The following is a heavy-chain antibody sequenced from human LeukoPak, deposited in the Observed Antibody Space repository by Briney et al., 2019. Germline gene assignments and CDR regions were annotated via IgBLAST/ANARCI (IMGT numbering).Heavy chain of an antibody. V-gene: IGHV1-2*02. D-gene: IGHD6-13*01. CDR3: ARGVLGISSSWYDY. CDR1: VYTFTHYY. CDR2: INPNSGGT. Sequence: GASVTVSFKASVYTFTHYYMHWVRQAPGQGLEWMGWINPNSGGTNYAQKCQGRAIMTRDTSISTAYMELSRLRSDDTAVYYCARGVLGISSSWYDYWGQGTLVTVSS. J-gene: IGHJ4*02.